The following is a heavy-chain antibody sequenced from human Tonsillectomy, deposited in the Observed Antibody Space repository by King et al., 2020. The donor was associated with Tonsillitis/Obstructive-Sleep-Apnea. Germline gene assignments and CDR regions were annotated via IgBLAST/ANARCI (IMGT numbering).Heavy chain of an antibody. D-gene: IGHD3-3*01. CDR1: GGSFSGYY. CDR2: INHSGST. J-gene: IGHJ5*02. Sequence: VQLPQWGAGLLKPSETLSLTCAVYGGSFSGYYWSWLRQPPGKGLEWIGEINHSGSTNYNPSLKSRVTISVDTSKNQFSLKLSSVTAADTAVYYCARGRGDYDFWSGYLHWFDPWGQGTLVTVSS. V-gene: IGHV4-34*01. CDR3: ARGRGDYDFWSGYLHWFDP.